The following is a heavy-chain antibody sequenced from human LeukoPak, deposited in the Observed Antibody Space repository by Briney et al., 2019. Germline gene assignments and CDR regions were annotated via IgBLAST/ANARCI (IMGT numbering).Heavy chain of an antibody. Sequence: GGSLRLSCAASGFTFSSYAMSWVRQAPGKGLEWVSAISGSGGSTYYADSVKGRFTISRDNSKNTLYLQMNSLRAEDTAVYYCAKDLRYCGGGCYNHAFDYWGQGTLVTVSS. J-gene: IGHJ4*02. CDR3: AKDLRYCGGGCYNHAFDY. CDR1: GFTFSSYA. D-gene: IGHD2-21*01. CDR2: ISGSGGST. V-gene: IGHV3-23*01.